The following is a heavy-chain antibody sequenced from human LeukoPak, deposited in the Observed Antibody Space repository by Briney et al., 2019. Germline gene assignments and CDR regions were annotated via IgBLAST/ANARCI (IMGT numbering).Heavy chain of an antibody. CDR2: ITPVFDMA. J-gene: IGHJ3*02. CDR1: GGTFNNDA. CDR3: AIIALVPM. V-gene: IGHV1-69*04. Sequence: GASVKVSCKVSGGTFNNDAISWVRQGTGQGLEWMGRITPVFDMANYAQKFQGTVTITADKSTSTVYMELSSLRNEDTAVYYCAIIALVPMWGQGTKVTVSS. D-gene: IGHD6-19*01.